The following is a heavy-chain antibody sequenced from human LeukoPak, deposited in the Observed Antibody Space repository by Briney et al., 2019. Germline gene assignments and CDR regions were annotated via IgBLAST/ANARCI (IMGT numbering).Heavy chain of an antibody. CDR2: IYSGGVI. J-gene: IGHJ4*02. Sequence: GGSLRLSCAASGFTVSSYYMSWVRQAPGKGLEWVSVIYSGGVIYYADSVKGRFTISRDNSRNMLYLQMNSLRAEDTAVYYCAREDGYNAPFDYWGQGTLVTVSS. V-gene: IGHV3-53*01. CDR3: AREDGYNAPFDY. D-gene: IGHD5-24*01. CDR1: GFTVSSYY.